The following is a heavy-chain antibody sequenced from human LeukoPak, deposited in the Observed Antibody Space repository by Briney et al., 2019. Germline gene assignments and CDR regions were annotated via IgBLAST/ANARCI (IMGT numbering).Heavy chain of an antibody. D-gene: IGHD1-26*01. Sequence: ASVKVSCKASRYTFTNYYIHWVRQAPGQGLEWMGIINPGGAPTDYAQKFQGRVIMTRDTSTSIVYMELSSLRSEDTAVYYCAREKSGTYFFDYWGQGTLVTVSS. CDR3: AREKSGTYFFDY. CDR2: INPGGAPT. V-gene: IGHV1-46*01. J-gene: IGHJ4*02. CDR1: RYTFTNYY.